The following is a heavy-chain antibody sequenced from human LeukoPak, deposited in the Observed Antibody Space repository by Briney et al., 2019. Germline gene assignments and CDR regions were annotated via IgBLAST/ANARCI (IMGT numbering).Heavy chain of an antibody. D-gene: IGHD3-10*01. Sequence: GGSLSLSCAASGLTFSRYLMTWVRQAPGKGLEWVATINQDGSDKYYVDSVKGRFTISRDNAQNSLHLQMNSLRVEDTAVYYCAIIRGGNYWGQGTLVTVSS. CDR1: GLTFSRYL. CDR2: INQDGSDK. V-gene: IGHV3-7*02. CDR3: AIIRGGNY. J-gene: IGHJ4*02.